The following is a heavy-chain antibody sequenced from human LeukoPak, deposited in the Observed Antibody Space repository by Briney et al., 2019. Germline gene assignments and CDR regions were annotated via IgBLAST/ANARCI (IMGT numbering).Heavy chain of an antibody. Sequence: SESLSLARSVYGDSITGSYCGWIRQPPGKGLEWIGNIYYTGNTYYNSSLKSRVTISEDTPKNQFSLKLTSVTAADRALYCCARRRITMIVVVSRRHNWFDPWGQGSLVTASS. V-gene: IGHV4-39*07. D-gene: IGHD3-22*01. CDR3: ARRRITMIVVVSRRHNWFDP. CDR1: GDSITGSY. J-gene: IGHJ5*02. CDR2: IYYTGNT.